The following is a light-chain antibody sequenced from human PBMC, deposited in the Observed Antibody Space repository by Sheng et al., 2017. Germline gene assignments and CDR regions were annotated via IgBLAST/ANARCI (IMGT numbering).Light chain of an antibody. V-gene: IGKV3-11*01. CDR3: QQRSNWPGT. CDR2: DAS. CDR1: QSVSIY. Sequence: EIVLTQSPATLSLSPGERATLSCRASQSVSIYLAWYQQKPGLAPRLLIHDASNRATGIPARFSGSGSGTDFTLTISSLEPEDFAVYYCQQRSNWPGTFGQGTKVEIK. J-gene: IGKJ1*01.